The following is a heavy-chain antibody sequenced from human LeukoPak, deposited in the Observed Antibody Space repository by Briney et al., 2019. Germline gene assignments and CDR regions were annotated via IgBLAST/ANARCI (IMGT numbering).Heavy chain of an antibody. CDR2: IKLDGSDI. D-gene: IGHD4-17*01. CDR3: TRDALYGDPSYYYMDV. V-gene: IGHV3-7*01. J-gene: IGHJ6*03. CDR1: GFTFNGFW. Sequence: GGSLRLSCAASGFTFNGFWMSWVRQAPGKGLEWVANIKLDGSDIYYLGSVRGRFTISRDNAMNSLYLQMNSLRAEDTAVYYCTRDALYGDPSYYYMDVWGKGTTVTVSS.